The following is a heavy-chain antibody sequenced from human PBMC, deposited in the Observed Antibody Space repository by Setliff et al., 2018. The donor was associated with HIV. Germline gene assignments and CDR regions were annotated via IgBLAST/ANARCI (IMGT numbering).Heavy chain of an antibody. CDR2: INAGNGNT. J-gene: IGHJ4*01. CDR3: ARNQGDSSGWYAGDY. D-gene: IGHD6-19*01. Sequence: EASVKVSCKTSRYTFTSSAIHWVRQAPGQGLEWMGWINAGNGNTKYSQKLQGRVTITRDTSASTAYMELSSLTSEDTAVYYCARNQGDSSGWYAGDYWGHGTLVTVSS. CDR1: RYTFTSSA. V-gene: IGHV1-3*01.